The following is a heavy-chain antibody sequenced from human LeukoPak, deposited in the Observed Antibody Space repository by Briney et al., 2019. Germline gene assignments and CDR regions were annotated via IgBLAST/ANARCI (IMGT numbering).Heavy chain of an antibody. D-gene: IGHD3-9*01. CDR1: GGSISTYW. CDR2: IHYSGND. V-gene: IGHV4-59*01. Sequence: SETLSLTCTVSGGSISTYWWTWIRQPPGKGLEWLGYIHYSGNDNYNPSLKSRLTMSVDTSKNHFSLNLNSVTAADTAVYYCARGYFDWLSFDYWGQGVLVAVSS. CDR3: ARGYFDWLSFDY. J-gene: IGHJ4*02.